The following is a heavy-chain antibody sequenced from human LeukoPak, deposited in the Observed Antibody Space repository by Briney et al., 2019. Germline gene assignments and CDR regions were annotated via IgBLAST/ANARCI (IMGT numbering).Heavy chain of an antibody. D-gene: IGHD2-2*01. V-gene: IGHV1-2*02. CDR2: INPNGGGT. Sequence: GASVRVSCKASGYTFTNYDINWVRQASGQGLEWMGWINPNGGGTNYAQKFQGRVTMTRDTSISTVYMEVSRLRSDDTAVYYCARDPSCTTTTCYGGNNWFDPWGQGTLVTVSS. CDR1: GYTFTNYD. CDR3: ARDPSCTTTTCYGGNNWFDP. J-gene: IGHJ5*02.